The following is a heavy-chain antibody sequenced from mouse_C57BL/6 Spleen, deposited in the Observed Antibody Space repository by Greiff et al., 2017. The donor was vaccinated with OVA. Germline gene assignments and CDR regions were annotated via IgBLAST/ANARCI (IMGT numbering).Heavy chain of an antibody. CDR1: GYTFTSYW. CDR3: ARSGYGSSYWFAY. V-gene: IGHV1-64*01. J-gene: IGHJ3*01. Sequence: VQLQQPGAELVKPGASVKLSCKASGYTFTSYWMHWVKQRPGQGLEWIGMIHPNSGSTNYNEKFKSKATLTVDKSYSTAYMQLSSLTSEDSAVYYCARSGYGSSYWFAYWGQGTLVTVSA. D-gene: IGHD1-1*01. CDR2: IHPNSGST.